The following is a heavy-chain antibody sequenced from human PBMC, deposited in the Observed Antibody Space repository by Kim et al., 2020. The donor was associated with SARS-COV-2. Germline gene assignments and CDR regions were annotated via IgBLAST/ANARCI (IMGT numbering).Heavy chain of an antibody. D-gene: IGHD4-4*01. CDR2: VNAANDQT. CDR1: GYTFKTYP. CDR3: VRDMNPTVYDY. V-gene: IGHV1-3*01. Sequence: ASVKVSCKASGYTFKTYPIHWLRQAPGQTLEWMGWVNAANDQTKYSQKFQGRINISMDTSANTAYMALRSLTTKDTAFYYCVRDMNPTVYDYWGQGTLVTVPS. J-gene: IGHJ4*02.